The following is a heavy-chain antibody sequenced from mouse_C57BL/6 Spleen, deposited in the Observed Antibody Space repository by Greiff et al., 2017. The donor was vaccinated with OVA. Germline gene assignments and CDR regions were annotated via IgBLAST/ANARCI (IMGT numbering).Heavy chain of an antibody. CDR2: ISSGSSTI. CDR3: ARRTRGYYYAMDY. CDR1: GFTFSDYG. Sequence: EVQLVESGGGLVKPGGSLKLSCAASGFTFSDYGMHWVRQAPEKGLEWVAYISSGSSTIYYADTVKGRFTISRDNAKNTLFLQMTSLRSEDTAMYYCARRTRGYYYAMDYWGQGTSVTVSS. J-gene: IGHJ4*01. V-gene: IGHV5-17*01.